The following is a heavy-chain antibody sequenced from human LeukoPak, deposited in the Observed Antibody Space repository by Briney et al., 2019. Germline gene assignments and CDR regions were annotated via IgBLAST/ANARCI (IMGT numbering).Heavy chain of an antibody. J-gene: IGHJ4*02. V-gene: IGHV5-51*01. CDR3: ARRRDGGQSFDY. CDR2: IYPGDSDT. Sequence: ESLKISLKGSGYSFTSYWIGWVRHMRGKSLEWMGIIYPGDSDTRYSPSLQGHVTISADKSISTAYLQWSSLKASDTATYYCARRRDGGQSFDYWGQVTLVTVSS. D-gene: IGHD4-23*01. CDR1: GYSFTSYW.